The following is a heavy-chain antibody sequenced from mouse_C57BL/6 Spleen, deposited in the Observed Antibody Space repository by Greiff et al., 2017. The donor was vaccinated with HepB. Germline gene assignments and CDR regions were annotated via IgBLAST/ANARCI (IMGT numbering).Heavy chain of an antibody. Sequence: EVQVVESGGDLVKPGGSLKLSCAASGFTFSSYGMSWVRQTPDKRLEWVATISSGGSYTYYPDSVKGRITISRDNAKNTLYLQMSSLKSEDTAMYYCARLPTTVVLYYFDYWGQGTTLTVSS. J-gene: IGHJ2*01. CDR3: ARLPTTVVLYYFDY. CDR1: GFTFSSYG. CDR2: ISSGGSYT. D-gene: IGHD1-1*01. V-gene: IGHV5-6*01.